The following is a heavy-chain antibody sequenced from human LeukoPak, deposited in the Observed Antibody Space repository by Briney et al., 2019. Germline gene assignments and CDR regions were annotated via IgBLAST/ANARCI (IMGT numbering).Heavy chain of an antibody. CDR3: ARTYYDNSGYYSAFDI. D-gene: IGHD3-22*01. CDR2: VSSSGSIK. CDR1: GFTFSDYS. V-gene: IGHV3-48*02. J-gene: IGHJ3*02. Sequence: GGSLRLSCAASGFTFSDYSMNWVRQAPGKGLEWVSYVSSSGSIKYYGDSVKGRSTISRDNAKNSLYLQMSSLRDEDTALYYCARTYYDNSGYYSAFDIRGQGTMVTVSS.